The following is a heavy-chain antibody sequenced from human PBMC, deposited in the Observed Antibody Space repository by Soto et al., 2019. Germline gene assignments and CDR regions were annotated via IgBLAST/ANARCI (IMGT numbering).Heavy chain of an antibody. CDR1: GGYISSYY. CDR2: IYYSGST. D-gene: IGHD3-22*01. J-gene: IGHJ4*02. CDR3: ARRLVYYYDSSGAFDY. Sequence: SETLSLTCTVAGGYISSYYWSWIRQPPGKGLEWIGYIYYSGSTNYNPSLKSRVTISVDTSKNQFSLKLSSVTAADTAVYYCARRLVYYYDSSGAFDYWGQGTLVTVSS. V-gene: IGHV4-59*08.